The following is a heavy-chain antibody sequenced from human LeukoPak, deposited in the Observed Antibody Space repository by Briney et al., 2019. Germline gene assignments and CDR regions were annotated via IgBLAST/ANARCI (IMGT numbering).Heavy chain of an antibody. J-gene: IGHJ4*02. D-gene: IGHD4-17*01. V-gene: IGHV4-61*02. CDR2: IYTNGST. Sequence: SETLSLTCTVSGGSISSGSYYWSWIRQPAGKGLEWIGRIYTNGSTNYNPSLKSRVTISVDTSKNQFSLKLSSVTAADTAVYYCARDRNGDYRFDYWGQGTLATVSS. CDR3: ARDRNGDYRFDY. CDR1: GGSISSGSYY.